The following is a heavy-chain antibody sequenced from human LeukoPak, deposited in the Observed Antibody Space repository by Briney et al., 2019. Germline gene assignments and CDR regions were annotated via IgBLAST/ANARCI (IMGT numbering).Heavy chain of an antibody. V-gene: IGHV4-59*01. CDR1: GGSISSYY. J-gene: IGHJ4*02. CDR2: MYYSGSA. Sequence: SETLSLTCSVSGGSISSYYWSWIRQPPGKGLEWIGYMYYSGSANYNPSLKSRVTMSVDTSKNHFSLNLTSVTAADTAVYYCARGGTQLTFPVWGQGTLVTVSS. D-gene: IGHD4/OR15-4a*01. CDR3: ARGGTQLTFPV.